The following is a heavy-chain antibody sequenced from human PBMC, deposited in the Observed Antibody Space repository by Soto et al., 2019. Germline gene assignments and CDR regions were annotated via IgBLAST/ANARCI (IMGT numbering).Heavy chain of an antibody. Sequence: PGGSLRLSCAASGFTFSSYSMNWVRQAPGKGLEWVSSISSSSSYIYYADSVKGRFTISRDNAKNSLYLQMNSLRAEDTAVYYCARSGLAAPAFDYWGQGTLVTVS. V-gene: IGHV3-21*01. J-gene: IGHJ4*02. D-gene: IGHD6-6*01. CDR2: ISSSSSYI. CDR1: GFTFSSYS. CDR3: ARSGLAAPAFDY.